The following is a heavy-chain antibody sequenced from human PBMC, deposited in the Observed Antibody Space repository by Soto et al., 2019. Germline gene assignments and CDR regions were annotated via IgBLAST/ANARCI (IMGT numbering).Heavy chain of an antibody. CDR3: AREGDSSSWFYYYGMDV. J-gene: IGHJ6*02. Sequence: TSETLSLTCTVSGGSISSGDYYWSWIRQPPGKGLEWIGYIYYSGSTYYNPSLKSRVTISVDTSKNQFSLKLSSVTAADTAVYYCAREGDSSSWFYYYGMDVWGQGTTVTVSS. CDR2: IYYSGST. CDR1: GGSISSGDYY. V-gene: IGHV4-30-4*01. D-gene: IGHD6-13*01.